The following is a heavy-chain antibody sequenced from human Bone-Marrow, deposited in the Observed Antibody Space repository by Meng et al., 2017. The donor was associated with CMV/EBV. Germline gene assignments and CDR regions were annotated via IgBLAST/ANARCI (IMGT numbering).Heavy chain of an antibody. CDR3: AKAQGKGY. D-gene: IGHD3-10*01. CDR2: IYSGGSST. J-gene: IGHJ4*02. Sequence: GESLMIHCAASGFTFSSYALSWVRQAPGKGLEWVSVIYSGGSSTYYADSVKGRFTISRDNSKNTLYLQMNSLRAEDTAVYYCAKAQGKGYWGQGTLVTVSS. CDR1: GFTFSSYA. V-gene: IGHV3-23*03.